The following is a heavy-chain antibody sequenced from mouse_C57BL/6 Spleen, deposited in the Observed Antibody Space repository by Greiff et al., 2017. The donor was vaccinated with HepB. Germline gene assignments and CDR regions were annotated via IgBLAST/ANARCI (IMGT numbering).Heavy chain of an antibody. CDR1: GYTFTSYW. CDR2: IDPSDSYT. Sequence: QVQLQQPGAELVKPGASVKLSCKASGYTFTSYWMQWVKQRPGQGLEWIGEIDPSDSYTNYNQKFKGKATLTVDTSSSTAYMQLSSLTSEDSAVYYCARVGIYDGYYDYAMDYWGQGTSVTVSS. J-gene: IGHJ4*01. CDR3: ARVGIYDGYYDYAMDY. V-gene: IGHV1-50*01. D-gene: IGHD2-3*01.